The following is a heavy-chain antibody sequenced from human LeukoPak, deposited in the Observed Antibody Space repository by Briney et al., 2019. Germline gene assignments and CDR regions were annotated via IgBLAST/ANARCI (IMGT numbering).Heavy chain of an antibody. J-gene: IGHJ4*02. CDR3: ARVYSPSSGCDS. CDR1: GFSFSTSE. D-gene: IGHD6-19*01. CDR2: ISSSGGTI. V-gene: IGHV3-48*03. Sequence: QPGGSLRLSCAASGFSFSTSEMNWVRQAPGKGLERVSYISSSGGTIYYADSVKGRFTISRDNAKNSLYLQMNSLRAEDTAVYYCARVYSPSSGCDSWGQGTLVTVSS.